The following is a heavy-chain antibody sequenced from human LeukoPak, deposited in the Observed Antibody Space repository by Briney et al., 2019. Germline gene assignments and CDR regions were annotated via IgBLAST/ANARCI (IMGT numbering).Heavy chain of an antibody. V-gene: IGHV1-18*01. D-gene: IGHD2-2*01. CDR1: GYTFTSYG. J-gene: IGHJ5*02. Sequence: ASVKVPCKASGYTFTSYGISWVRQAPGQGLEWMGWISAYNGNTNYAQKLQGRVTMTTDTSTSTAYMELRSLRSDDTAVYYCAREVGYCSSTSCSHNWFDPWGQGTLVTVSS. CDR2: ISAYNGNT. CDR3: AREVGYCSSTSCSHNWFDP.